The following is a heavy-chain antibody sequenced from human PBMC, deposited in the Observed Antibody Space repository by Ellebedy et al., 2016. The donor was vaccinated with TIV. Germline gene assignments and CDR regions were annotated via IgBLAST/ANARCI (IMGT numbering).Heavy chain of an antibody. CDR2: TYPGESDT. CDR3: ARGGECSRSSCYVYAFEF. CDR1: GYSFSDYW. V-gene: IGHV5-51*01. J-gene: IGHJ3*01. D-gene: IGHD2-2*01. Sequence: GESLKISCKGVGYSFSDYWIGWVRQMPGKGLEWMGITYPGESDTRYIPSFPGHVTISADKSLSTAYLQLSSLKASDTAMYYCARGGECSRSSCYVYAFEFWGQGTMLIVSS.